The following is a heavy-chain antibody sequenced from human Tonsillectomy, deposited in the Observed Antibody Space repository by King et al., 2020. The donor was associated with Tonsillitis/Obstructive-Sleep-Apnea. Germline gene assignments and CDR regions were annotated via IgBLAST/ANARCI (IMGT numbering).Heavy chain of an antibody. V-gene: IGHV3-9*01. D-gene: IGHD3-10*01. J-gene: IGHJ2*01. CDR3: AKDLVHPLQGYPQGFDL. CDR1: GFTFDDYA. Sequence: VQLVESGGGLVQPGRSLRLSCAASGFTFDDYAMHWVRQAPGKGLEWVSGISWNSGSIGYADSVKGRFTISRDNAKNSLYLQMNSLRAEDTALYYCAKDLVHPLQGYPQGFDLWGRGTLVTVSS. CDR2: ISWNSGSI.